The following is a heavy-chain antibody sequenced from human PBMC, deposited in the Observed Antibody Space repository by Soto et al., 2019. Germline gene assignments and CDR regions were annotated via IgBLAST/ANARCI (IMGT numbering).Heavy chain of an antibody. CDR3: ARQAEGGYNYGY. CDR2: INPSGGST. CDR1: GYSFTRDH. J-gene: IGHJ4*02. V-gene: IGHV1-46*01. D-gene: IGHD5-12*01. Sequence: ASVKVSCNAPGYSFTRDHFHWVRQAPGQGLEWMGIINPSGGSTSYAQEFQGRVTMTRDRSTGRVYMELSSLRSEDTAVYYCARQAEGGYNYGYWGQGTLVTVSS.